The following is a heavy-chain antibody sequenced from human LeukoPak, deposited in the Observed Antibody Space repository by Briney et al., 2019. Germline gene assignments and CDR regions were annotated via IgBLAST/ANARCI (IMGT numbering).Heavy chain of an antibody. D-gene: IGHD2-2*01. CDR1: GFTFSSYS. CDR3: ASGGYQLLFPWYFDL. J-gene: IGHJ2*01. V-gene: IGHV3-48*01. CDR2: ISSSSSTI. Sequence: GGSLRLPCAASGFTFSSYSMNWVRQAPGKGLEWVSYISSSSSTIYYADSVKGRFTISRDNAKNSLYLQMNSLRAEDTAVYYCASGGYQLLFPWYFDLWGRGTLVTVSS.